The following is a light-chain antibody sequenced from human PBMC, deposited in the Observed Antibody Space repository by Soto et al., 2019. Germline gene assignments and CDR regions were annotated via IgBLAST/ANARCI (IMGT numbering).Light chain of an antibody. CDR3: QPYGRSQWP. J-gene: IGKJ1*01. Sequence: EIVLIQSTANASLSPGERPTIYHRVSQSVSNDFLAWYQHKPGQDHGILIYGEYSRATGIKDRFSGSGSGTDFTLTISRMEPEDFAVYYCQPYGRSQWPFGNGHKV. V-gene: IGKV3-20*01. CDR1: QSVSNDF. CDR2: GEY.